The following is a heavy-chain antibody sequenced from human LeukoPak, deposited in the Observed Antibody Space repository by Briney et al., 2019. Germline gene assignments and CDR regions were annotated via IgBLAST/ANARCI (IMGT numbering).Heavy chain of an antibody. CDR2: IYYSGST. D-gene: IGHD1-1*01. V-gene: IGHV4-31*03. J-gene: IGHJ4*02. CDR3: ARGSALGTDY. CDR1: GGSISSGGYY. Sequence: SETLSLTCTVSGGSISSGGYYWSWIRQHPGECLEWIGYIYYSGSTYYNPSLKSRVTISVDTSKNQFSLKRSSVTAADTAVYYCARGSALGTDYWGQGTLVTVSS.